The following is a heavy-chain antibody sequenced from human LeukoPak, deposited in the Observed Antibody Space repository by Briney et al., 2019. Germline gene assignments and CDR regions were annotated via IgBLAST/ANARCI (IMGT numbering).Heavy chain of an antibody. Sequence: GGSLRLSCAASGFTFSDYYMSWIRQAPGKGLEWVSYISSSSSYTNYADSVKGRFTISRDNAKNSLSLQMNSLRAEDTAVYYCARFRSTMTTPFDYWGQGTLVTVSS. D-gene: IGHD4-17*01. CDR3: ARFRSTMTTPFDY. V-gene: IGHV3-11*06. CDR2: ISSSSSYT. CDR1: GFTFSDYY. J-gene: IGHJ4*02.